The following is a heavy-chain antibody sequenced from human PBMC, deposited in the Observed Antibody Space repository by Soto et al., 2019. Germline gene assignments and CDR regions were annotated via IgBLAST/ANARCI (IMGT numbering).Heavy chain of an antibody. CDR2: VFHKGIT. J-gene: IGHJ4*02. Sequence: SETLSLTCSVSGDSIKSNVWWSWVRQSPGKALEWIGEVFHKGITNYNPSLWGRVTMSVDKANNQFSLMLTSVTAADTGIYYCARDAAVPGEADRFDYWGQGILVTVS. D-gene: IGHD6-19*01. CDR3: ARDAAVPGEADRFDY. V-gene: IGHV4-4*02. CDR1: GDSIKSNVW.